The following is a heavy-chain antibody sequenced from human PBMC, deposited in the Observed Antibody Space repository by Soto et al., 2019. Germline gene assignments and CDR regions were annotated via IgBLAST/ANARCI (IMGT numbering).Heavy chain of an antibody. D-gene: IGHD5-18*01. V-gene: IGHV1-69*12. CDR2: IIPIFGTA. CDR1: GGTFSSYA. CDR3: ARGKVDTAMVTGFDY. J-gene: IGHJ4*02. Sequence: QVQLVQSGAEVKKPGSSVKVSCKASGGTFSSYAISWVRQAPGQGLEWMGGIIPIFGTAHYAQKFQGRVTITADESRSTAYMERSSLRSEDTAVYYCARGKVDTAMVTGFDYWGQGTLVAVSS.